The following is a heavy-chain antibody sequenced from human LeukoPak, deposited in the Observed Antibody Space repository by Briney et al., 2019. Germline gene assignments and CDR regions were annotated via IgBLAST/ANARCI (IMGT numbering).Heavy chain of an antibody. Sequence: PGGSLRLSSAASGFTFSSYEMNWVRQAPGKGLEWVSYISSSGSTIYYADSVKGRFTISRDNAKNSLYLQVNSLRAEDTAVYYCARDLLLQVDTAMASGDYWGQGTLVTVSS. J-gene: IGHJ4*02. CDR3: ARDLLLQVDTAMASGDY. CDR2: ISSSGSTI. D-gene: IGHD5-18*01. CDR1: GFTFSSYE. V-gene: IGHV3-48*03.